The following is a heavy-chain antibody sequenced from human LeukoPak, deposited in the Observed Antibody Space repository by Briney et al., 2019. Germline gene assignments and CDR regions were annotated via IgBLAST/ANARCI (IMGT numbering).Heavy chain of an antibody. CDR1: GFTFSNAW. CDR2: IKQDGSEK. V-gene: IGHV3-7*01. D-gene: IGHD3-3*01. J-gene: IGHJ4*02. Sequence: GGSLRLSCAASGFTFSNAWMSWVRQAPGKGLEWVANIKQDGSEKYYVDSVKGRFTISRDNAKNSLYLQMNSLRAEDTAVYYCARDLALTIFGVVRLSGQFDYWGQGTLVTVSS. CDR3: ARDLALTIFGVVRLSGQFDY.